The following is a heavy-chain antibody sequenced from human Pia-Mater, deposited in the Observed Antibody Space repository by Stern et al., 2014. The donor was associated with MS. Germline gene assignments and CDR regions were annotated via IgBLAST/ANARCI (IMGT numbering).Heavy chain of an antibody. CDR2: LYYSGST. CDR1: GGSISSGGYY. J-gene: IGHJ4*02. D-gene: IGHD5-24*01. CDR3: ARGRDGYKSHFDY. Sequence: QVQLVQSGPGLVKPSQTLSLTCTVSGGSISSGGYYWSWIRQHPGKGLEWIGYLYYSGSTYYNPSLKSRVTISVDTSKNQFSLKLSSVTAADTAVYYCARGRDGYKSHFDYWGQGTLVTVSS. V-gene: IGHV4-31*03.